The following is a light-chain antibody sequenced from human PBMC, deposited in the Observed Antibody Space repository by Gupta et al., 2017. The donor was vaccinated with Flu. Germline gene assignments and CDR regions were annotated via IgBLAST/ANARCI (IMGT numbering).Light chain of an antibody. CDR1: QSVSSSY. CDR2: GAS. V-gene: IGKV3-20*01. J-gene: IGKJ2*01. CDR3: QQYGHSPRT. Sequence: DIVLTQSPGTLSLSPGERATLSCRASQSVSSSYLAWYQQKPGQAPRLLIYGASSRATGIPDRFSGSGSGTDFTLTISRLEPEDFAVYYCQQYGHSPRTFGQGTKLEIK.